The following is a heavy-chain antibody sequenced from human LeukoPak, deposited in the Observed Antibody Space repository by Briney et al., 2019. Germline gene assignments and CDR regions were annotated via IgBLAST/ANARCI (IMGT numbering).Heavy chain of an antibody. CDR2: IYSGGST. CDR1: GFTVSSNY. V-gene: IGHV3-53*01. CDR3: SRGRRDGYNEIYFDY. Sequence: GGSLRLSCAASGFTVSSNYMSWVRQAPGKGLERVSVIYSGGSTYYADSVKGRFTISRDNSKNTLYLQMNSLRAEDTAVYYCSRGRRDGYNEIYFDYWGQGSLVTVSS. D-gene: IGHD5-24*01. J-gene: IGHJ4*02.